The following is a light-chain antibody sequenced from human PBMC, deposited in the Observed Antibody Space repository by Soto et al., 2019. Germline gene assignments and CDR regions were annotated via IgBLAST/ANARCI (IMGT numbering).Light chain of an antibody. J-gene: IGKJ5*01. CDR3: QQYGSSPPIT. Sequence: EIVLTQSPGTLSLSPGERATLSCRASRSVSSSYLAWYQQKPGQAPRLRIYGASSRATGIPDRFSGSGSGTDFTLTIRRLEPEDFAVYYCQQYGSSPPITFGQGTRLEI. CDR1: RSVSSSY. V-gene: IGKV3-20*01. CDR2: GAS.